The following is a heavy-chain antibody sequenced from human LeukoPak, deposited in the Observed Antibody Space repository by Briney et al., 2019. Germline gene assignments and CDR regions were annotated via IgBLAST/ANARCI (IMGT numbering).Heavy chain of an antibody. D-gene: IGHD6-19*01. V-gene: IGHV3-23*01. Sequence: GGSLRLSCAASGFTFSSYAMSWVRQAPGKGLEWVSGISGSGDNTYYADSVKGRFTISRDNSKNTLYVQVNSLGTEDTAAYYCAKDIAVAGGVFDYWGQGTLVTVSS. CDR3: AKDIAVAGGVFDY. CDR2: ISGSGDNT. CDR1: GFTFSSYA. J-gene: IGHJ4*02.